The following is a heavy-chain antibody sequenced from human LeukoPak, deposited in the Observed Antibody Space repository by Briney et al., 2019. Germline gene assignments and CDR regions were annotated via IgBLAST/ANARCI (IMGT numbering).Heavy chain of an antibody. CDR3: VRDLILVDTPGDDFDY. J-gene: IGHJ4*02. CDR2: INVDGSVK. CDR1: GFTFSNCW. Sequence: PGGSLRLSCAASGFTFSNCWMHWVRQVPGKGLVWVSRINVDGSVKSYADSVKGRFTISRDNAKNTVSLPMNSLRAEDTAVYYCVRDLILVDTPGDDFDYWGQGALVTVSS. V-gene: IGHV3-74*01. D-gene: IGHD4-23*01.